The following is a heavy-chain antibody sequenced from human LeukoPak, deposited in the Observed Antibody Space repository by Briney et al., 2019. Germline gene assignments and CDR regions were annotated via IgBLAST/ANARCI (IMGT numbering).Heavy chain of an antibody. D-gene: IGHD2-21*01. V-gene: IGHV3-23*01. CDR2: ISNNGGYT. J-gene: IGHJ4*02. CDR3: AKDLNRGLPDY. Sequence: GGSLRLSCAASGFTFSSSAVSWVRQAPGKGLEWVSAISNNGGYTYYADSVQGRFTISRDNSKSTLCLQMSSLRAEDTAVYYCAKDLNRGLPDYWGQGTLVTVSS. CDR1: GFTFSSSA.